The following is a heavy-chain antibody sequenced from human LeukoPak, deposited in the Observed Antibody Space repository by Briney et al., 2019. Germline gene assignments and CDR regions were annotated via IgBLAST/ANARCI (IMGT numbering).Heavy chain of an antibody. Sequence: GGSLRLSCAASGFTFSSYSVNWVRQAPGKGLEWVSSISSSSSYIYYADSVKGRFTISRDNAKNSLYLQMNSLRAEGTAVYYSARAYDSNGFFGAFDIWGQGTMVTVSS. CDR2: ISSSSSYI. CDR1: GFTFSSYS. J-gene: IGHJ3*02. D-gene: IGHD3-22*01. V-gene: IGHV3-21*01. CDR3: ARAYDSNGFFGAFDI.